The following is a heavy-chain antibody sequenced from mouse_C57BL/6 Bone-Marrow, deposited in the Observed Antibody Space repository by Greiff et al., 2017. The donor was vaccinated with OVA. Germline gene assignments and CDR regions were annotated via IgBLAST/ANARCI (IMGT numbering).Heavy chain of an antibody. Sequence: QVQLQQSGPELVKPGASVKTSCKASGYAFSSSWMNWVKQRPGKGLEWIGRIYPGDGDTNYNGKFKGKATLTADKSSSTAYMQLSSLTSEDSAVYFCALYYSPPVFGYWGQGTLVTVSA. V-gene: IGHV1-82*01. CDR3: ALYYSPPVFGY. J-gene: IGHJ3*01. D-gene: IGHD1-1*01. CDR2: IYPGDGDT. CDR1: GYAFSSSW.